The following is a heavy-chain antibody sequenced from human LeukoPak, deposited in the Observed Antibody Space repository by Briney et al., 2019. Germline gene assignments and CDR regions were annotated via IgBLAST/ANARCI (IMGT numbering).Heavy chain of an antibody. D-gene: IGHD6-13*01. Sequence: PGGSLRLSCAASGFTFSSYGMHWVRQAPGKGLEWVAFIRYDGSNKYYADSVKGRFTISRDNSKNTLYLQMNSLRAEDTAVYYCAKDGTPGIAAAPMNYFDYWGQGALVTVPS. CDR3: AKDGTPGIAAAPMNYFDY. CDR1: GFTFSSYG. CDR2: IRYDGSNK. J-gene: IGHJ4*02. V-gene: IGHV3-30*02.